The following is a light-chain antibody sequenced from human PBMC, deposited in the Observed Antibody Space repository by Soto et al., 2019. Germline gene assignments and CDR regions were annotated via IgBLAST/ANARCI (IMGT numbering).Light chain of an antibody. V-gene: IGKV3-20*01. CDR2: GAS. CDR1: QSVRSNF. Sequence: EIVLTQSPGTLSLSPGERATLSCRASQSVRSNFLAWYQQKPGQAPRLLIYGASNRATGIPDRFSGSGSGTDFTLTITRLEPEDFAMYYCQRSDSFRTFGQGTKVEI. CDR3: QRSDSFRT. J-gene: IGKJ1*01.